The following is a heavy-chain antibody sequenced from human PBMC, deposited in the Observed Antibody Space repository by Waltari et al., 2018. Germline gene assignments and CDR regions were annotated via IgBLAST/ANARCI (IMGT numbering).Heavy chain of an antibody. CDR2: GKFDGSDK. CDR3: ARYGAYAFYD. J-gene: IGHJ4*02. D-gene: IGHD4-17*01. CDR1: GFTFSDHW. V-gene: IGHV3-7*01. Sequence: EVQLVESGGGLVQPGGSLRLSCAASGFTFSDHWMGWVRQAPGKGMGWGSTGKFDGSDKGHVDSVRVRLTVSRDNAKNSLFLQMTSLRGDDTAVYYCARYGAYAFYDWGQGVQVTVSS.